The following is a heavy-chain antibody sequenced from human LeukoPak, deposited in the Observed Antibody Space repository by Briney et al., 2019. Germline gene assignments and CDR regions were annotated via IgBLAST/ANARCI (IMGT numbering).Heavy chain of an antibody. CDR3: ARATRGNTPDY. V-gene: IGHV1-46*01. CDR2: INPSGGST. CDR1: GYTFTSYY. Sequence: ASVKVSCKASGYTFTSYYIHWVRQAPGQGLEWMGIINPSGGSTIHAQKFQGRVTMTRDTSTSTVYMELSSLRSEDTAVYYCARATRGNTPDYWGQGTLVTVSS. J-gene: IGHJ4*02. D-gene: IGHD4-23*01.